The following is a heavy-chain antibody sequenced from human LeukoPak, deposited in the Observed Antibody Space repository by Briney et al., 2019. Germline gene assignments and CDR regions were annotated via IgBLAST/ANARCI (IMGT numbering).Heavy chain of an antibody. J-gene: IGHJ3*02. V-gene: IGHV1-2*02. Sequence: GASVKVSCKASGYTFTGYYMHWVRQAPGQGLEWMGWINPNSGGTNSAQNFQGRVTMTRDTSISTTYMELSRLRSDDTAVYYCARAGLWDYSDTSGYHNGAFDIWGQGSMVTVSS. D-gene: IGHD3-22*01. CDR2: INPNSGGT. CDR1: GYTFTGYY. CDR3: ARAGLWDYSDTSGYHNGAFDI.